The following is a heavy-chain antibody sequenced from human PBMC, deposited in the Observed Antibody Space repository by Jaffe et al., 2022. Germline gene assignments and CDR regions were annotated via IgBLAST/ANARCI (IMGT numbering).Heavy chain of an antibody. J-gene: IGHJ4*02. CDR3: AREAILGYCSGGSCYGGDYFDY. Sequence: EVQLVESGGGLVQPGGSLRLSCAASGFTFSSYWMHWVRQAPGKGLVWVSRINSDGSSTSYADSVKGRFTISRDNAKNTLYLQMNSLRAEDTAVYYCAREAILGYCSGGSCYGGDYFDYWGQGTLVTVSS. CDR1: GFTFSSYW. V-gene: IGHV3-74*01. D-gene: IGHD2-15*01. CDR2: INSDGSST.